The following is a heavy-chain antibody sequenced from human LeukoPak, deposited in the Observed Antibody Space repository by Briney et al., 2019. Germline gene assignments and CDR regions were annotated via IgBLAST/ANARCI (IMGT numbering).Heavy chain of an antibody. CDR3: AKAHYYDSSGYSEY. CDR2: ISYDGSNK. D-gene: IGHD3-22*01. J-gene: IGHJ4*02. Sequence: PGRSLRLSCAASGFTFSSYGMHWVRQAPGKGLEWVAVISYDGSNKYYADSVKGRFTISRDNSKNTLYLQMNSLRAEDTAVYYCAKAHYYDSSGYSEYWGQGTLVTVSS. CDR1: GFTFSSYG. V-gene: IGHV3-30*18.